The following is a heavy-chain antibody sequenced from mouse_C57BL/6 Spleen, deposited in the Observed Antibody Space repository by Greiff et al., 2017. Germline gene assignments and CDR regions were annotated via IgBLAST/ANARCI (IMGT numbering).Heavy chain of an antibody. CDR2: IYPRSGNT. Sequence: QVQLQQSGAELARPGASVKLSCKASGYTFTSYGISWVKQRTGQGLEWIGEIYPRSGNTYYNEKFKGKATLTADKSSSTEYMELRSLTSEDSAVYFCAPYYYGSSYDWFAYWGQGTLVTVSA. D-gene: IGHD1-1*01. V-gene: IGHV1-81*01. CDR1: GYTFTSYG. J-gene: IGHJ3*01. CDR3: APYYYGSSYDWFAY.